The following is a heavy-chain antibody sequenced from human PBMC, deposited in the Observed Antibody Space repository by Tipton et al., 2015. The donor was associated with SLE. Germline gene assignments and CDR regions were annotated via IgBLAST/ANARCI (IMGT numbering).Heavy chain of an antibody. J-gene: IGHJ4*02. CDR3: ARQDLGRAATLTFDI. D-gene: IGHD6-25*01. CDR1: GGSLTPYY. CDR2: VHSGGTT. V-gene: IGHV4-4*07. Sequence: TLSLTCTVSGGSLTPYYWSWIRQSAGRGLEWIGRVHSGGTTHLSPSLSSRVTVSVDTSNNEFSLKLSSVTAADTAVYFCARQDLGRAATLTFDIWGLGTLVTVSS.